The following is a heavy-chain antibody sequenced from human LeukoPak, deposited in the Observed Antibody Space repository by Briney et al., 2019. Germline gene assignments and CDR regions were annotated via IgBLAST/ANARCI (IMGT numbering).Heavy chain of an antibody. D-gene: IGHD4-17*01. J-gene: IGHJ4*02. Sequence: QPGGSLRLSCAASGFTFSSYGMSWVRQAPGKGLEWVSAISGSGGGTYYADSVKGRFTISRDNAKNSLYLQMNSLRAKDTAVYYCARDGEARDGDYEFDYWGQGTLVTVSS. CDR2: ISGSGGGT. V-gene: IGHV3-23*01. CDR3: ARDGEARDGDYEFDY. CDR1: GFTFSSYG.